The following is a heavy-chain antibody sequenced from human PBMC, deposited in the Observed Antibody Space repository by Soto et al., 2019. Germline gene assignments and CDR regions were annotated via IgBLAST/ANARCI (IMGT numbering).Heavy chain of an antibody. CDR1: GGSVSSNIYY. Sequence: SETLSLTCSVSGGSVSSNIYYWTWIRQHPGKGPEWIGHIYYSGSTYYNPSLKSRVTISLDMSKNQFSLKLTSVSAADTAVYYCARGYYYDSVGYLFDYWGQGTLVTVSS. CDR2: IYYSGST. D-gene: IGHD3-22*01. J-gene: IGHJ4*02. V-gene: IGHV4-31*03. CDR3: ARGYYYDSVGYLFDY.